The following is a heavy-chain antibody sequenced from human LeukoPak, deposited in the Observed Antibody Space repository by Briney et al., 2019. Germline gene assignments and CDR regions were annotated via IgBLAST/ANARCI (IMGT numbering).Heavy chain of an antibody. CDR1: GGSIGTYS. CDR3: VRAGLVPSTHYYYYGMDV. J-gene: IGHJ6*02. Sequence: SETLSLTCTVSGGSIGTYSWNWIRQPPGKGLEWIGYIYYSGSTNYNPSLKSRVTISVDTSKNQFSLKLSSVTAADTAVYYCVRAGLVPSTHYYYYGMDVWGQGTTVTVSS. CDR2: IYYSGST. V-gene: IGHV4-59*01. D-gene: IGHD3-16*02.